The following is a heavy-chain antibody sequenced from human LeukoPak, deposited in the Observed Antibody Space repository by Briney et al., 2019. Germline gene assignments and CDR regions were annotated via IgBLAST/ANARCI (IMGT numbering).Heavy chain of an antibody. V-gene: IGHV1-2*02. CDR2: INPNSGGT. D-gene: IGHD3-10*01. Sequence: ASVKVSCKASGYTFTDHYMHWVRQAPGQGLEWVGWINPNSGGTNYAQKFQGRVTMTRDTSINTAYMELSGLRSDDTAVYYCTRGGDDEGPNYFDYWGQGTLVTVSS. J-gene: IGHJ4*02. CDR3: TRGGDDEGPNYFDY. CDR1: GYTFTDHY.